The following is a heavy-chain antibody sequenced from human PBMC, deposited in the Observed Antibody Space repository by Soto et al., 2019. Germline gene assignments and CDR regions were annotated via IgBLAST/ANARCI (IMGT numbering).Heavy chain of an antibody. J-gene: IGHJ6*02. CDR2: ISYDGSNK. CDR1: GFTFSSYA. CDR3: ARDGGPSVVVVAAGTYYYYGMDV. V-gene: IGHV3-30-3*01. Sequence: QVQLVESGGGVVQPGRSLRLSCAASGFTFSSYAMHWVRQAPGKGLEWVAVISYDGSNKYYADSVKGRFTISRDNSKNTLYLQMNSLSAEDTAVYYCARDGGPSVVVVAAGTYYYYGMDVWGQGTTVTVSS. D-gene: IGHD2-15*01.